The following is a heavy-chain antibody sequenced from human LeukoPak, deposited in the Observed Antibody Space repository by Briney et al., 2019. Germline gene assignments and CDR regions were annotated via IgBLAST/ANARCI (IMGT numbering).Heavy chain of an antibody. V-gene: IGHV1-2*06. CDR3: ARSWYYDFWSGYYSFDY. CDR2: INPNSGGT. D-gene: IGHD3-3*01. J-gene: IGHJ4*02. Sequence: ASVKVSCKASGYTFTGYYMHWVRQAPGQGLEWMGRINPNSGGTNYAQKFQGRVAMTRDTSISTAYMELSRLRSEDTAVYYCARSWYYDFWSGYYSFDYWGQGTLVTVSS. CDR1: GYTFTGYY.